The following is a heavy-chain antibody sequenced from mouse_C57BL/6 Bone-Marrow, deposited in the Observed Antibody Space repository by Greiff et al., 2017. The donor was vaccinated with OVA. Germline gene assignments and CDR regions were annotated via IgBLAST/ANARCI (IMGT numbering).Heavy chain of an antibody. J-gene: IGHJ4*01. Sequence: VKLQESGPGLVQPSQSLSITCTVSGFSLTSYGVHWVRQSPGKGLEWLGVIWSGGSTDYNAAFISRLSISKDNSKSQVFFKMNSLQADDTAIYYCARNGGLRRMDYWGQGTSVTVSS. CDR3: ARNGGLRRMDY. CDR1: GFSLTSYG. V-gene: IGHV2-2*01. D-gene: IGHD2-4*01. CDR2: IWSGGST.